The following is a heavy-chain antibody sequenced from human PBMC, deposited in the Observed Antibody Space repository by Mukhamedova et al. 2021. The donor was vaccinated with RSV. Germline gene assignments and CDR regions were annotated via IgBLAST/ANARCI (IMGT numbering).Heavy chain of an antibody. J-gene: IGHJ3*02. D-gene: IGHD2-2*01. V-gene: IGHV1-8*01. CDR3: ARFVVPAAKVAFDI. Sequence: GYAQKFQGRVTMTRNTSISTAYMELSSLRSEDTAVYYCARFVVPAAKVAFDIWGQGTMVTVSS.